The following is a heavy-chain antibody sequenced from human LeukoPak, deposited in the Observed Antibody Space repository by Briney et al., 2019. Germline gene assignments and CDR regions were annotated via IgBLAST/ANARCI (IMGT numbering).Heavy chain of an antibody. CDR3: AKRGVVIRVILVGFHKEAYYFES. Sequence: GGSLRLSCAVSGITLSNYGMSWVRQAPGKGLEWVAGISDSGGSTNYADSVKGRFTISRDNPKNTLYLQMNSLRAEDTAFYFCAKRGVVIRVILVGFHKEAYYFESWGQGALVTVSS. D-gene: IGHD3/OR15-3a*01. V-gene: IGHV3-23*01. CDR1: GITLSNYG. CDR2: ISDSGGST. J-gene: IGHJ4*02.